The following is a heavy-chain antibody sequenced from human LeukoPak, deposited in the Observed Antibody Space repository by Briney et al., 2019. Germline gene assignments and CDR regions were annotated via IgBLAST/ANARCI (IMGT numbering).Heavy chain of an antibody. CDR2: ISYDGSNK. CDR3: AKTTTFDTYYYYYMDV. D-gene: IGHD3-10*02. J-gene: IGHJ6*03. V-gene: IGHV3-30*18. Sequence: PGRSLRLSCAASGFTFSSYGMHWVRQAPGKGLEWVAVISYDGSNKYYADSVKGRFTISRDNSKNTLYLKMNSLRAEDTAVYYCAKTTTFDTYYYYYMDVWGKGTTVTVSS. CDR1: GFTFSSYG.